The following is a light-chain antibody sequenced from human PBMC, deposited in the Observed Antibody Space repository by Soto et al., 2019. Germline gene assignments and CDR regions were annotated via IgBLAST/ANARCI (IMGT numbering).Light chain of an antibody. CDR3: QQYGASPTWP. J-gene: IGKJ1*01. V-gene: IGKV3-20*01. CDR1: QSVTSNH. Sequence: NVLTQSRGTRSLSQEERATLSCRASQSVTSNHLAWYQQKPGQAPRLLIYGASTRATGIPDRFSGSGSGTDFTLTISRLEPEDFAVYYCQQYGASPTWPFAQGTKVDI. CDR2: GAS.